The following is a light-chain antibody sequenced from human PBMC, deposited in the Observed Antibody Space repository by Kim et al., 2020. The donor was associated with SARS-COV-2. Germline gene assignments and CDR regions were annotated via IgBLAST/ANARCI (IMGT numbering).Light chain of an antibody. CDR2: EVT. CDR3: SSYADSGSLV. Sequence: QSALTQPASVSGSPGQSVTISCTGTSSDVGSYNLLSWYQQYPGKAPKLMIYEVTKRPSGVSNRFSGSKSGNTASLTISGLQTDDEANYYCSSYADSGSLVFGGGTQLTVL. V-gene: IGLV2-23*02. J-gene: IGLJ2*01. CDR1: SSDVGSYNL.